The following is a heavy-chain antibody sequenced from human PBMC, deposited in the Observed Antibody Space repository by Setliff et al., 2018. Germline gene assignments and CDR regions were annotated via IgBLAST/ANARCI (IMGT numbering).Heavy chain of an antibody. CDR1: GFTVSSFS. J-gene: IGHJ4*02. V-gene: IGHV3-30*03. Sequence: GGSLRLSCAASGFTVSSFSMHWVRQAPVKGLDWVATLSADGSNEFYADSVKGRFTISRDNAKNSLSLKMTSLRTGDTAVYYCFGEGTCSYWGQGTLVTVSS. CDR3: FGEGTCSY. D-gene: IGHD4-17*01. CDR2: LSADGSNE.